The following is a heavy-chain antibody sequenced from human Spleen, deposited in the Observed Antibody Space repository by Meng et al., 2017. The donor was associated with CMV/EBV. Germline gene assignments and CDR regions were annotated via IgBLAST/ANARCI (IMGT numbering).Heavy chain of an antibody. J-gene: IGHJ5*02. CDR1: GYTFTNYD. CDR2: MNPSTGAT. CDR3: ARIRQYYYDSSGSSCFDP. D-gene: IGHD3-22*01. V-gene: IGHV1-8*01. Sequence: ASVKVSCKASGYTFTNYDFNWVRLATGQGLEWMGWMNPSTGATGYAQKFQGRVTMTGDTSISTAYMELSSLRSEDTAVYYCARIRQYYYDSSGSSCFDPWGQGTLVTVSS.